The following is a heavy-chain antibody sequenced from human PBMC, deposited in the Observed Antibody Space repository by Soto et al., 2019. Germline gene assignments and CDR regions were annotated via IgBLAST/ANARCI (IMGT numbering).Heavy chain of an antibody. J-gene: IGHJ6*02. CDR3: ERGLAAGLYYYYGMDV. Sequence: GGSLRLSCAASMFTISSNYMSWVRQAPGKGLERVSVIYSGGSTYYADSVKGRFTISRDNSKNTLYLQMNSLRAEDTDVYYCERGLAAGLYYYYGMDVWGQVTTVTVSS. D-gene: IGHD6-13*01. CDR1: MFTISSNY. V-gene: IGHV3-53*01. CDR2: IYSGGST.